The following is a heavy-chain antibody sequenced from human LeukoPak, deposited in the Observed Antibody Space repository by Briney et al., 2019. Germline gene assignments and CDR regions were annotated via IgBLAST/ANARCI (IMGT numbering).Heavy chain of an antibody. J-gene: IGHJ6*03. CDR1: GGSISSHY. D-gene: IGHD2-8*01. CDR3: ARGGPYLMNLNYYMDV. V-gene: IGHV4-59*11. CDR2: IYYSGST. Sequence: PSETLSLTCTVSGGSISSHYWSWIRQPPGKGLEWIGYIYYSGSTNYNPSLKSRVTISVDTSKNQFSLKLSSVPAADTAAYYCARGGPYLMNLNYYMDVWGKGTTVTVSS.